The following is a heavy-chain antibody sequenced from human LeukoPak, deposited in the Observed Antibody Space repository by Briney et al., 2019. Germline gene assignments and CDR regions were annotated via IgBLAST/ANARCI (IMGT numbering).Heavy chain of an antibody. D-gene: IGHD3-3*02. CDR1: GFTFSSYG. V-gene: IGHV3-33*01. CDR3: ASYVLGDAFDI. Sequence: GRSLRLSCAASGFTFSSYGMHWVRQAPGKGLEWVAVIWYDGSNKYYADSVKGRFTISRDNSKNTLYLQMNSLRAEDAAVYYCASYVLGDAFDIWGQGTMVTVSS. J-gene: IGHJ3*02. CDR2: IWYDGSNK.